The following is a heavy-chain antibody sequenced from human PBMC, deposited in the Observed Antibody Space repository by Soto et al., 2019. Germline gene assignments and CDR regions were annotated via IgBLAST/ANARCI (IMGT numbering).Heavy chain of an antibody. J-gene: IGHJ5*02. D-gene: IGHD3-3*01. CDR2: IKSKSDGATK. Sequence: EVQLVESGGGLVKPGGSLRLSCAASGFTFSNALMTWVRQAPGKGLEWVGRIKSKSDGATKDYAVTVRGRIIISRDETKNTLYLQMHSLKTEDAAVYYFTTGVTIFGAVIDPGGQGTLVTLSS. V-gene: IGHV3-15*01. CDR1: GFTFSNAL. CDR3: TTGVTIFGAVIDP.